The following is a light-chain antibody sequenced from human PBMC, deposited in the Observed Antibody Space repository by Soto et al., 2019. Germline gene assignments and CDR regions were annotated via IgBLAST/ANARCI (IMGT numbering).Light chain of an antibody. CDR2: GAS. J-gene: IGKJ2*01. CDR3: QQYGSSPGT. Sequence: EIVLTQSPGTLSLSPGERATPSCRASRSVSSSYLAWYQQKPGQAPRLLIYGASSRATGIPDRFSGSGSGTDFTLTISRLEPEDFAVYYCQQYGSSPGTFGQGTKLEIK. V-gene: IGKV3-20*01. CDR1: RSVSSSY.